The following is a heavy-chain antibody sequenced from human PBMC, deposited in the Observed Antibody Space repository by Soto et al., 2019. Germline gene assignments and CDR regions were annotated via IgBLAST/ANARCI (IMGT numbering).Heavy chain of an antibody. Sequence: EVQLVETGGGLIQPGGSLRLSCAASGFTVSSNYMSWVRQAPGKGLEWVSVIYSGGSTYYADSVKGRFTISRDNSKNTLYLQMNSLRAEDTAVYYCANSTYYYESSGYNTWGQGTLVTVSS. CDR2: IYSGGST. J-gene: IGHJ5*02. D-gene: IGHD3-22*01. CDR3: ANSTYYYESSGYNT. CDR1: GFTVSSNY. V-gene: IGHV3-53*02.